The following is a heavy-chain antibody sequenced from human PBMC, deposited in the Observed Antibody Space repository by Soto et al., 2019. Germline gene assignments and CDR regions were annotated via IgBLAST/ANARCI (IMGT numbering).Heavy chain of an antibody. J-gene: IGHJ4*02. D-gene: IGHD3-16*01. CDR2: ISFDGNKT. V-gene: IGHV3-30*18. Sequence: QVQLVESGGGVVQPGRSLRLSCAASASAFSNYGMHWVRQPPGKGLEWMAVISFDGNKTHYADSVRGRFTISRDNSKNTLYLQMNSLRAEDTAIYYCANLPDFDYIWGSYSGYWGQGTLVTVSS. CDR1: ASAFSNYG. CDR3: ANLPDFDYIWGSYSGY.